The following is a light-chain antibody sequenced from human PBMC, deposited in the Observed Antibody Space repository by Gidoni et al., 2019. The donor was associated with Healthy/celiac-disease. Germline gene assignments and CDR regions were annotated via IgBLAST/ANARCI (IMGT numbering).Light chain of an antibody. J-gene: IGKJ2*04. CDR1: QSVLYSSNNKNY. V-gene: IGKV4-1*01. Sequence: DIVMTQSPYSLAVSLCERATINCQSSQSVLYSSNNKNYLAWYQQKPGQPPKLLIYWASTRESGVPDRFSGSESGTDFTLTISSLQAEDVAVYYCQQYYSTPCSFGQGTKLKIK. CDR3: QQYYSTPCS. CDR2: WAS.